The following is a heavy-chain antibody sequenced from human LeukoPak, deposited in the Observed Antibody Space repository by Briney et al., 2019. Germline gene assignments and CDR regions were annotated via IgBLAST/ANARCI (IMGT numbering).Heavy chain of an antibody. D-gene: IGHD3-10*01. Sequence: ASVKVSCKASGYTLINYGISWVRQAPGHGLECMGWISAYNGDTNYAQKFQGRVTMSTDTSTGTAYMELRSLRSDDTAVYYCAREAGSGSYYPFDYWGQGTLVTVSS. J-gene: IGHJ4*02. CDR2: ISAYNGDT. CDR1: GYTLINYG. V-gene: IGHV1-18*01. CDR3: AREAGSGSYYPFDY.